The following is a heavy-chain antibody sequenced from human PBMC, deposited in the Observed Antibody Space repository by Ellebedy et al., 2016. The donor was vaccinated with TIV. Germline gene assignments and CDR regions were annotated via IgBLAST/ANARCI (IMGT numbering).Heavy chain of an antibody. CDR2: FDPEDDET. V-gene: IGHV1-24*01. CDR3: ATDGPGDPHAKPYYHYYGMDV. J-gene: IGHJ6*02. CDR1: GYSVTELS. Sequence: AASVKVSCKVSGYSVTELSIHWVRQAPGKGLEWMGGFDPEDDETVFAQNFQGRVTMTEDTFTDTAYMELSSLRSEDKAVYYGATDGPGDPHAKPYYHYYGMDVWGQGTTVTVSS. D-gene: IGHD2-2*01.